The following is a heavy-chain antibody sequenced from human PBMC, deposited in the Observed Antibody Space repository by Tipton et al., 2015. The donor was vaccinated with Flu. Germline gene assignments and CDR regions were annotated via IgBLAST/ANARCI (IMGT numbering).Heavy chain of an antibody. CDR2: NNHSGST. CDR3: TRSLRNSSGSPGS. Sequence: TLSLTCAVYGGSFSGYYWSWIRQPPGKGLEWIGENNHSGSTYYSPSLKSRVTISADTSNNQVSLRLSSVTAADTAMYYCTRSLRNSSGSPGSWGQGTLVTVSS. J-gene: IGHJ4*02. V-gene: IGHV4-34*01. D-gene: IGHD3-22*01. CDR1: GGSFSGYY.